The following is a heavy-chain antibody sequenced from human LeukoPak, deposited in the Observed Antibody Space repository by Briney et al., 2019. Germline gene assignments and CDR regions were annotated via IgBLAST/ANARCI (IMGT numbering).Heavy chain of an antibody. CDR1: GFTFNKYA. J-gene: IGHJ4*02. V-gene: IGHV3-23*01. CDR3: AKDLAVLVVTATLFDY. Sequence: GGSLRLSCAASGFTFNKYAMNWVRQAPGKGLEWVSAINGNGGRTYYADSVKGRFTISRDNAKNSLYLQMNSLRAEDTAVYYCAKDLAVLVVTATLFDYWGQGTLVTVSS. D-gene: IGHD2-21*02. CDR2: INGNGGRT.